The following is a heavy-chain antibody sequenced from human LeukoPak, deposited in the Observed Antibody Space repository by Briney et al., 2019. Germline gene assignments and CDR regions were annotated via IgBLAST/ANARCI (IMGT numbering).Heavy chain of an antibody. D-gene: IGHD5-18*01. CDR1: GFTFRSYG. Sequence: GGSLRLSCAASGFTFRSYGMHWVRQAPGKGLEWVAVISYDGSNEYYVDSVKGRFTISRDNSKNTLYLQTDSLRAEDTAVYYCAKDQLWTPTTLDYWGQGTLVTVSS. V-gene: IGHV3-30*18. CDR3: AKDQLWTPTTLDY. J-gene: IGHJ4*02. CDR2: ISYDGSNE.